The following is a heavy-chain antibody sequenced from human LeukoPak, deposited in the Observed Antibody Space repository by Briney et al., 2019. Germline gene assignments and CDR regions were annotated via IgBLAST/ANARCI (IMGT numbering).Heavy chain of an antibody. V-gene: IGHV5-51*01. CDR1: EYSFSSYW. CDR3: ATYEPAPMGYFQH. CDR2: IYPGDSDT. Sequence: GESLKISCKGSEYSFSSYWIGWLRQMPGKGLEWMGIIYPGDSDTRYSPSFQGRVTISGDKSITTAYLQWSSLKASDTAMYYCATYEPAPMGYFQHWGQSTLVTVSS. J-gene: IGHJ1*01. D-gene: IGHD3-10*01.